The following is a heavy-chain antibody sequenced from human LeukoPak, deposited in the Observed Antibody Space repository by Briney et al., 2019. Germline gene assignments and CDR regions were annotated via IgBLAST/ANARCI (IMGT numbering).Heavy chain of an antibody. V-gene: IGHV1-3*01. CDR2: INAGNGNT. Sequence: PVASVKVSCKASVYTFTSYATHWVRQAPGQRLEWMGWINAGNGNTKYSQKFQGRVTITRDTSASTAYMELSSLRSEDTAVYYCARVSLGNEPGSPQNYYYYGMDVWGQGTTVTVSS. CDR1: VYTFTSYA. CDR3: ARVSLGNEPGSPQNYYYYGMDV. J-gene: IGHJ6*02.